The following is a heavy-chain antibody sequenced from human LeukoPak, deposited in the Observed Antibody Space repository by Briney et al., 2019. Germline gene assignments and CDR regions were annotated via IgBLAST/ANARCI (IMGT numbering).Heavy chain of an antibody. D-gene: IGHD1-14*01. CDR3: ASGRSFGY. J-gene: IGHJ4*02. V-gene: IGHV3-11*04. CDR1: GFTFSDDY. Sequence: GGSLRLSCAASGFTFSDDYMNWVRQAPGKGLEWVAYISENGDTIQYADSVKGRFIVSRDNARNSLHLLMNSLRAEDAAVYYCASGRSFGYWGQGTRVTVSS. CDR2: ISENGDTI.